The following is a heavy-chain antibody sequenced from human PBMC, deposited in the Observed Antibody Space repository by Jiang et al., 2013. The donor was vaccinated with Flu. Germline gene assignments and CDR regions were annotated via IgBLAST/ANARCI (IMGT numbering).Heavy chain of an antibody. CDR3: ARGGGETVPGLDL. J-gene: IGHJ4*02. CDR2: STPKNGNP. D-gene: IGHD2-15*01. Sequence: GASVKVSCKASGYKFNDYAINWVRQAPGQGLEWSGGGSTPKNGNPTHAQDFTGRFVFSLDKSASTAYLEVSSLKPEDSAVYFCARGGGETVPGLDLWGQGT. CDR1: GYKFNDYA. V-gene: IGHV7-4-1*02.